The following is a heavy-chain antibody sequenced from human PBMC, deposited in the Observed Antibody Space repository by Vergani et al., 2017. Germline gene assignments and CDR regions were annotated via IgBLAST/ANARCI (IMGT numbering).Heavy chain of an antibody. Sequence: VQLVESGGGLVKPGGSLRLSCAASGFTFSSYAMHWVRQAPGKGLEWVAVISYDGSNKYYADSVKGRFTISRDNSKNTLYLQMNSLRAEDTAVYYCARDRRSAMTWAFDYWGQGTLVTVSS. D-gene: IGHD5-18*01. CDR2: ISYDGSNK. CDR1: GFTFSSYA. CDR3: ARDRRSAMTWAFDY. V-gene: IGHV3-30-3*01. J-gene: IGHJ4*02.